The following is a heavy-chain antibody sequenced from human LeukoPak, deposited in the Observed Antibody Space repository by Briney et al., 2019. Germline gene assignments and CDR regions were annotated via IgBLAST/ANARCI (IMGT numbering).Heavy chain of an antibody. Sequence: ASVKVSCKASGYTFTSYYMHWVRQAPGQGLEWMGIINPSGGSTSYAQKFQGRVTMTRDTSTSTVYMELSSLRSEDTAVYYCARTNYDFWSGYYTGYFDYWGQGTLVTVSS. J-gene: IGHJ4*02. V-gene: IGHV1-46*01. CDR3: ARTNYDFWSGYYTGYFDY. CDR1: GYTFTSYY. CDR2: INPSGGST. D-gene: IGHD3-3*01.